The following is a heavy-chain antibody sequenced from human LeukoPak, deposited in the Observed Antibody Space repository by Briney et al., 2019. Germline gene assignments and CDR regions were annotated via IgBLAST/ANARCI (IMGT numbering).Heavy chain of an antibody. CDR2: IRYDGSNK. D-gene: IGHD5-24*01. J-gene: IGHJ4*02. CDR1: GFTFSSYG. Sequence: GGSLRLSCAASGFTFSSYGMHWVRQAPGKGLEWVAFIRYDGSNKYYADSVKGRFTISRDNSKNTLYLQMNSLRAEDTAVYYCARVEMATIHYWGQGTLVTVSS. V-gene: IGHV3-30*02. CDR3: ARVEMATIHY.